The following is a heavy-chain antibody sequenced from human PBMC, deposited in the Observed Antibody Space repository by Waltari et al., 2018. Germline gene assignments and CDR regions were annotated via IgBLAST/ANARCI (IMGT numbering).Heavy chain of an antibody. CDR3: AAGRTYYDFWSGYSVGAFDI. J-gene: IGHJ3*02. Sequence: QMQLVQSGPEVKKPGTSVKVSCKASGFTFTSSAMQWVRQARGQRLEWIGWIVVGIGNTNYAQKFQERVTITRDMSTSTAYMELSSLRSEDTAVYYCAAGRTYYDFWSGYSVGAFDIWGQGTMVTVSS. CDR2: IVVGIGNT. CDR1: GFTFTSSA. D-gene: IGHD3-3*01. V-gene: IGHV1-58*02.